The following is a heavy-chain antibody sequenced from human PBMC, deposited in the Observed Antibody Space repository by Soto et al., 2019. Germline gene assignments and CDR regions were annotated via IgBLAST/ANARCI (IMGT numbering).Heavy chain of an antibody. D-gene: IGHD6-13*01. J-gene: IGHJ5*02. Sequence: SETLSLTCSVSDGSVNSGSNQWNWIRQLPGKGLEWIGYIYYSGTAHYNPSLKSRVTISLDKSKNQFSLKLSSVTTADTAVYYCARERLTGIAAPQVIDPWGQGILVTVSS. CDR3: ARERLTGIAAPQVIDP. CDR2: IYYSGTA. CDR1: DGSVNSGSNQ. V-gene: IGHV4-61*01.